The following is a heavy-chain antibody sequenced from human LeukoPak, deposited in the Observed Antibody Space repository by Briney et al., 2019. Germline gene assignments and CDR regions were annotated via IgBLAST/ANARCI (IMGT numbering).Heavy chain of an antibody. J-gene: IGHJ4*02. CDR1: GFTFSSYS. CDR3: ARAHIVGATIDY. D-gene: IGHD1-26*01. V-gene: IGHV3-21*01. Sequence: GGSLRLSCAASGFTFSSYSTNWVRQAPGKGLEGVSSISSSSSYIYYADSVKGRFTISRDNAKNSLYLQMNSLRAEDTAVYYCARAHIVGATIDYWGQGTLVTVSS. CDR2: ISSSSSYI.